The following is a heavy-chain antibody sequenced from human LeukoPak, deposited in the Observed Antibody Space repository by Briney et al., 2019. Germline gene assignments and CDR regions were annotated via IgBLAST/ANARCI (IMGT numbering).Heavy chain of an antibody. V-gene: IGHV3-33*01. D-gene: IGHD2-15*01. CDR2: IWYDGSNK. CDR1: GFTFSSYG. Sequence: GRSLRLSCAASGFTFSSYGMHWVRQTPGKGLEWVAVIWYDGSNKYYADSVKGRFTISRDNSKNTLYLQMNSLRAEDTAVYYCARDAASYCSGGSCYYYYYGMDVWGQGTTVTLSS. J-gene: IGHJ6*02. CDR3: ARDAASYCSGGSCYYYYYGMDV.